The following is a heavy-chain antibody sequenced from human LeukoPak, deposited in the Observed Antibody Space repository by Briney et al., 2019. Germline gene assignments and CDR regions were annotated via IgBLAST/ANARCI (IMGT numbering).Heavy chain of an antibody. CDR2: IYPGESDT. J-gene: IGHJ1*01. CDR3: ATYAGSSSKYFQD. V-gene: IGHV5-51*01. Sequence: GESLKISFKGSGYSFTSYWIGWVRQMPGKGLEWMGIIYPGESDTRYSPSFQGQVTISADKSISTAYLQRSSLQASDTAMYYCATYAGSSSKYFQDWGQGTLVTVSS. D-gene: IGHD3-10*01. CDR1: GYSFTSYW.